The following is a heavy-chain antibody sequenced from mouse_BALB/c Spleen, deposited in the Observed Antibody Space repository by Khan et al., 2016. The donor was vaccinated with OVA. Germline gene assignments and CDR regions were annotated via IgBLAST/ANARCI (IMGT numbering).Heavy chain of an antibody. Sequence: EVKLLESGPGLVKPSQSLSLTCTVTGYSITSGYAWNWIRQFPGNKLAWMGYISYSGGTSYNPSLKSRISITRDTSKNQFFLQLNSVTTEDTATYYCARGNYYGYYFDYWGQGTPLTVSS. CDR1: GYSITSGYA. J-gene: IGHJ2*01. CDR2: ISYSGGT. D-gene: IGHD1-1*01. V-gene: IGHV3-2*02. CDR3: ARGNYYGYYFDY.